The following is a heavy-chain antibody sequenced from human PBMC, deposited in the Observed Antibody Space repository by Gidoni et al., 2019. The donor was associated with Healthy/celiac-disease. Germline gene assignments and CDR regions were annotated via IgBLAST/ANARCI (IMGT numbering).Heavy chain of an antibody. CDR1: GFSLSNARMG. J-gene: IGHJ2*01. D-gene: IGHD2-21*02. Sequence: QVTLKESGPVLVKPTETLTLTCTVSGFSLSNARMGVSWIRQPPGKALEWLAHIFSNDEKSYSTSLKSRLTISKDTSKSQVVLTMTNMDPVDTATYYCARIKRPLFVVVTAMGYFDLWGRGTLVTVSS. V-gene: IGHV2-26*01. CDR3: ARIKRPLFVVVTAMGYFDL. CDR2: IFSNDEK.